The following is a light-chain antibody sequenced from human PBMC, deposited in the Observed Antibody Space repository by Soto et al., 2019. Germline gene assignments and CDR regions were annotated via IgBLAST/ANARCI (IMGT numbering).Light chain of an antibody. CDR2: GAS. V-gene: IGKV3D-15*01. J-gene: IGKJ5*01. CDR3: QQYNNWPLIT. CDR1: QSVTTR. Sequence: IVLTQSPCTLSLSPGERVTLSWRASQSVTTRLAWYQHKPGQAPTLLMSGASNRASGVPVRFSGSGSGTDFTLTISSLQSEDFAVYYCQQYNNWPLITFGQGTRLEIK.